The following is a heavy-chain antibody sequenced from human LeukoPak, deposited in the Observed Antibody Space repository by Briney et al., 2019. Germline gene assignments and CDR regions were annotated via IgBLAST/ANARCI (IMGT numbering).Heavy chain of an antibody. Sequence: SETLSLTCTVSGGSISSYYWSWIRQPPGKGLEWVGYIYYSGSTNYNPSLKSRVTISVDTSKNQFSLKLSSMTAADTAVYYCARHLRTQRGAAFDIWGQGTMVTVSS. CDR2: IYYSGST. CDR1: GGSISSYY. CDR3: ARHLRTQRGAAFDI. D-gene: IGHD3-10*01. V-gene: IGHV4-59*08. J-gene: IGHJ3*02.